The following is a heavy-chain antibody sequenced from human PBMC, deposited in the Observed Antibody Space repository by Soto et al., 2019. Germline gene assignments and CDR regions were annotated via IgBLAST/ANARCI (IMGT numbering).Heavy chain of an antibody. CDR2: ISAYNGNT. Sequence: GASVKVSCKASGYTFTSYGISWVRQAPGQGLEWMGWISAYNGNTNYAQKLQGRVTMTTDTSTSTAYMELRSLRSDDTAVYYCARGTIYYYYDSSGYMKYFDYWGQGTLVTVSS. J-gene: IGHJ4*02. V-gene: IGHV1-18*01. CDR1: GYTFTSYG. D-gene: IGHD3-22*01. CDR3: ARGTIYYYYDSSGYMKYFDY.